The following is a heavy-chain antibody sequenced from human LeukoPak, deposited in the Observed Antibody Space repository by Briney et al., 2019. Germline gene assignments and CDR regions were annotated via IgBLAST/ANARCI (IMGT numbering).Heavy chain of an antibody. J-gene: IGHJ5*02. Sequence: GASVKVSCKASGYTFTGYYMHWVRQAPGQGLEWMGWINPNSGSTNYAQNFQGRVSMTRDTSISTAYMEVSSLSSDDTAVYYCARGRNSDSWYFDWFDIWGQGTLVTVSS. CDR1: GYTFTGYY. CDR3: ARGRNSDSWYFDWFDI. CDR2: INPNSGST. V-gene: IGHV1-2*02. D-gene: IGHD6-13*01.